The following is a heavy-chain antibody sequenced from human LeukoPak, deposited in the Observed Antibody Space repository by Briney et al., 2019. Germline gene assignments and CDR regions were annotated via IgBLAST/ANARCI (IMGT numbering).Heavy chain of an antibody. Sequence: PSETLSLTCTVSGGSISSYYGSWIRQPPGKGLEWIGYIYTSGSTNYNPSLKSRVTISVDTSKNQFSLKLSSVTAADTAVYYCASGVLWSGYYTFDYWGQGTLVTVSS. CDR3: ASGVLWSGYYTFDY. CDR2: IYTSGST. J-gene: IGHJ4*02. V-gene: IGHV4-4*09. CDR1: GGSISSYY. D-gene: IGHD3-3*01.